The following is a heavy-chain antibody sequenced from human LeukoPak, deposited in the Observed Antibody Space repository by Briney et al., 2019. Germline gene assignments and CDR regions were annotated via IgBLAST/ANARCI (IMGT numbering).Heavy chain of an antibody. Sequence: GGSLRLSCAASGFTYSSYHMRWVRQAPGKGLEWVSAISGSGGSTYYADSVKGRFIISRDNSKNTLYLQMNSLRAEDTAVYYCAKDGSSSWAHYYYYGMDVWGQGTTVTVSS. CDR3: AKDGSSSWAHYYYYGMDV. CDR2: ISGSGGST. D-gene: IGHD6-13*01. CDR1: GFTYSSYH. J-gene: IGHJ6*02. V-gene: IGHV3-23*01.